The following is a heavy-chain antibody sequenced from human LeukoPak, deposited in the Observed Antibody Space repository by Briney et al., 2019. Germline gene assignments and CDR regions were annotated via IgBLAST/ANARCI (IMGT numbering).Heavy chain of an antibody. CDR1: GFTFSSYE. D-gene: IGHD1-20*01. J-gene: IGHJ1*01. CDR2: ISSSGSTI. Sequence: GGSLRLSCAASGFTFSSYEMNWVRQAPGKGLEWVSYISSSGSTIYYADSVKGRFTISRDNAKNTLYLQMNSLRADDTAVYYCTKDCRNCDSSEYFQHWGQGTRLIVSS. CDR3: TKDCRNCDSSEYFQH. V-gene: IGHV3-48*03.